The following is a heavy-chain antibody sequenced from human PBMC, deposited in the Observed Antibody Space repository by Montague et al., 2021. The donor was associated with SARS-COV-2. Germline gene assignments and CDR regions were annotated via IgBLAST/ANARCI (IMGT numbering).Heavy chain of an antibody. Sequence: SETLSLTCIVSGSSVRSYYWSWIRQPPGKGLEWIGYIYDSGSTNXNPSLKSRVTILLDTSKNQFSLSLTSVTAADTAVYYCARSGVGIFDFSYFDSWGQGSLVIVSS. CDR1: GSSVRSYY. J-gene: IGHJ4*02. CDR2: IYDSGST. CDR3: ARSGVGIFDFSYFDS. V-gene: IGHV4-59*08. D-gene: IGHD3-3*01.